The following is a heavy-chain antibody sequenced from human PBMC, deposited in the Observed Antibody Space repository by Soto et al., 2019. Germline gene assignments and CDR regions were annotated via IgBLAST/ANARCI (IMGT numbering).Heavy chain of an antibody. CDR1: GFTFDDYA. Sequence: EVQLVESGGGLVQPGGSLRLSCAASGFTFDDYAMHWVRQAPGKGLEWVSGISWNSGSIGYADSVKGRFTISRDNAKNSLYLQMNSLRAEDTALYYCAKGYSGYDIPDNDAFDIWGQGTMVTVSS. J-gene: IGHJ3*02. D-gene: IGHD5-12*01. CDR3: AKGYSGYDIPDNDAFDI. V-gene: IGHV3-9*01. CDR2: ISWNSGSI.